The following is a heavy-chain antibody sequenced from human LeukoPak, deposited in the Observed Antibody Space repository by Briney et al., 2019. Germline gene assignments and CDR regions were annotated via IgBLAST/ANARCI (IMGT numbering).Heavy chain of an antibody. V-gene: IGHV3-21*01. Sequence: GGSLRLSCAASGFTFSSYSMNWVRQAPGKGLEWVSSISSSSSYIHYADSVKGRFTISRDNAKNSLYLQMDSLRAEDTAVYYCARISVAYCGGDCYSGFDPWGQGTLVTVSS. CDR3: ARISVAYCGGDCYSGFDP. J-gene: IGHJ5*02. D-gene: IGHD2-21*02. CDR1: GFTFSSYS. CDR2: ISSSSSYI.